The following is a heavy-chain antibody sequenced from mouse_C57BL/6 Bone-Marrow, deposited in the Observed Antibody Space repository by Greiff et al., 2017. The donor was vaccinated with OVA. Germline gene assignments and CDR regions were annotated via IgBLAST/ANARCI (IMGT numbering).Heavy chain of an antibody. CDR2: IYPGSGST. CDR3: ARPYVSPYWYFDV. V-gene: IGHV1-55*01. CDR1: GYTFTSYW. D-gene: IGHD1-1*01. J-gene: IGHJ1*03. Sequence: VQLQQPGAELVKPGASVKMSCKASGYTFTSYWITWVKQRPGQGLEWIGDIYPGSGSTNYNEKFKSKATLTVDTSSSTAYMQLSSLTSEDAAVYYCARPYVSPYWYFDVWGTGTTVSVSS.